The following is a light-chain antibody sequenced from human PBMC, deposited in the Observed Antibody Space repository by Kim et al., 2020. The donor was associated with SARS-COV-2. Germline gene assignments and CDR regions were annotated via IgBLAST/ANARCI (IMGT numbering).Light chain of an antibody. CDR2: GTS. V-gene: IGKV3-15*01. CDR1: QSVSSN. Sequence: VSPGARATLSCRASQSVSSNLAWYQQKPGQAPRLLIYGTSTRATGIPVRFSGSGSGTVFTLTISALQSEDFAIYYCQQYNIRPPTFGQGTRLEIK. CDR3: QQYNIRPPT. J-gene: IGKJ5*01.